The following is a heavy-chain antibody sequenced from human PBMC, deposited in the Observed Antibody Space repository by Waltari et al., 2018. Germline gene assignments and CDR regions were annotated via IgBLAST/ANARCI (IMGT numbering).Heavy chain of an antibody. CDR3: SVSLNY. J-gene: IGHJ4*02. CDR1: GLPFGNSW. Sequence: EVQLVESGGGLVQPGGSLSLSCAASGLPFGNSWMDWVRQAPGKGLEWVANIKHDASESHYVDSVKGRFTISRDNAQNLLYLQMNSLRAGDTAVYYCSVSLNYWGQGTLVTVSS. CDR2: IKHDASES. V-gene: IGHV3-7*01.